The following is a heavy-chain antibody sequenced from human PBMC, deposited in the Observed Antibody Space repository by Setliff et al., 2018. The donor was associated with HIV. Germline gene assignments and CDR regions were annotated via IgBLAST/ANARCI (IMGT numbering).Heavy chain of an antibody. CDR1: GFTLSDYA. D-gene: IGHD3-10*01. V-gene: IGHV3-30*03. CDR3: TRPYYYASGSYDY. CDR2: ISYDGTNE. J-gene: IGHJ4*02. Sequence: GESLKISCAASGFTLSDYAMHWVRQAPGKGLEWVAVISYDGTNEYYADSVKGRSTISRDNYKNTVFLQMNSLRVDDSALYYCTRPYYYASGSYDYWGQGTLVTVSS.